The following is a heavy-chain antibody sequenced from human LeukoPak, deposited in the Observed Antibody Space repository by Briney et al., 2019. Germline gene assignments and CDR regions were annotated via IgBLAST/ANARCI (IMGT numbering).Heavy chain of an antibody. CDR3: ARQGYSGSSDYFDY. CDR1: GGSTSSSSHS. Sequence: PSETLSLTCTVSGGSTSSSSHSWGWIRQPPGKGLEWIGSIYYSGSTYYNPSLKSRVTISIDTSKNQFSLKLSSVTAADTSVCYCARQGYSGSSDYFDYWGQGTLVTVSS. J-gene: IGHJ4*02. V-gene: IGHV4-39*01. CDR2: IYYSGST. D-gene: IGHD1-26*01.